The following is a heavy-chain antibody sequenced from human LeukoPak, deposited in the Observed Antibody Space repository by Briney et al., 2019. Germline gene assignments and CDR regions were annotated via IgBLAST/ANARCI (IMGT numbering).Heavy chain of an antibody. V-gene: IGHV3-30*18. Sequence: GRSLRLSCAASGFTFSSYGMHWVRQATGKGLEWVAVISYDGSNKYYADSVKGRFTISRDNSKNTLYLQMNSLRAEDTAVYYCAKDARKYQLRTPFDYWGQGTLVTVSS. D-gene: IGHD2-2*01. CDR3: AKDARKYQLRTPFDY. CDR2: ISYDGSNK. CDR1: GFTFSSYG. J-gene: IGHJ4*02.